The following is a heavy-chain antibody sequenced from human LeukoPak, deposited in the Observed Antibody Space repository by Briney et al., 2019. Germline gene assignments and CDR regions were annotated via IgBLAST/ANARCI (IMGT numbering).Heavy chain of an antibody. CDR3: ARDKDWAFDY. Sequence: PGGSLRLSCTASGFTFGEYSMNWVRQAPGKGLEWISYISSSSSSIWYADSVKGRFTISRDNDKNSLSLQVNSPRDEDTAVYFCARDKDWAFDYWGQGTLVTVSS. J-gene: IGHJ4*02. V-gene: IGHV3-48*02. CDR2: ISSSSSSI. D-gene: IGHD3/OR15-3a*01. CDR1: GFTFGEYS.